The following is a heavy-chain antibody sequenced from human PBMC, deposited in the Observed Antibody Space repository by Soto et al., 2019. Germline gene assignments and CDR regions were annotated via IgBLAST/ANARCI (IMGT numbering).Heavy chain of an antibody. CDR2: INTYNGNT. V-gene: IGHV1-18*01. CDR3: AMVDVYVTPSPQDV. J-gene: IGHJ6*02. Sequence: QVQLVQSGAEVKNPGASVKVSCKASGYTFTRYGIGWARQAPGQGLEWMGWINTYNGNTNYAQNVHGRVNLTTDTSTSTAYMELRSLRSNDTAIYYCAMVDVYVTPSPQDVWGQGTTVIVSS. D-gene: IGHD3-16*01. CDR1: GYTFTRYG.